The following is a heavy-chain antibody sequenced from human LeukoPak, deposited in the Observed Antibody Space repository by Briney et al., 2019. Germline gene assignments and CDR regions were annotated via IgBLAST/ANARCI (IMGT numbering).Heavy chain of an antibody. J-gene: IGHJ6*02. CDR2: IIPILGIA. CDR1: GGTFSSYA. Sequence: ASVKVSCTASGGTFSSYAISWVRQAPGQGLEWMGRIIPILGIANYAQKFQGRVTITADKSTSTAYMELSSLRSEDTAVYYCARDRIAAAGNYYYGMDVWGQGTTVTVSS. V-gene: IGHV1-69*04. CDR3: ARDRIAAAGNYYYGMDV. D-gene: IGHD6-13*01.